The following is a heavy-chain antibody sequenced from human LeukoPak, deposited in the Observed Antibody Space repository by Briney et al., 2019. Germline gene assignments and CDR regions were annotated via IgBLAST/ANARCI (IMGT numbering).Heavy chain of an antibody. J-gene: IGHJ1*01. CDR3: ASRTNSGPPF. V-gene: IGHV3-30-3*01. CDR1: GFTFSDCA. CDR2: ISYDGSNK. D-gene: IGHD3-10*01. Sequence: GGSLRLSCAASGFTFSDCAVHWVRQAPGKGLEWVALISYDGSNKYYADSVKGRFTISRDNSKNTMSLQMYSLRREDTAVYYCASRTNSGPPFWGQGTLVTVSS.